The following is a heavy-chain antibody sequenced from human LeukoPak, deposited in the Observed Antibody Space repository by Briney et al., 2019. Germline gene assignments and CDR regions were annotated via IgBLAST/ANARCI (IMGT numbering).Heavy chain of an antibody. CDR3: ARATTVTSFRIEYFQL. D-gene: IGHD4-17*01. J-gene: IGHJ1*01. Sequence: ASVKVSCKASGYTFTNFPMNWVRQAPGQGLEWMGSINTNTGNPIYAQAFTGRFVFSLDTSVSTAYLQITSLETEDTAVYYCARATTVTSFRIEYFQLWGQGTLVTVSS. V-gene: IGHV7-4-1*02. CDR1: GYTFTNFP. CDR2: INTNTGNP.